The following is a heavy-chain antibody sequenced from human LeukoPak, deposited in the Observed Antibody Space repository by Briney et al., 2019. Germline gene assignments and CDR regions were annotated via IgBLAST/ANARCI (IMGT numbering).Heavy chain of an antibody. J-gene: IGHJ3*02. D-gene: IGHD3-10*01. CDR1: GGTFSSYA. V-gene: IGHV1-69*13. CDR3: ARGGSGSYWAFDI. Sequence: SVKGSCNASGGTFSSYAISWVRQAPGQGLEWMGGIIPIFGTANYAQKFQGRVTITADESTSTAYMELSSLRSEDTAVYYCARGGSGSYWAFDIWGQGTMVTVSS. CDR2: IIPIFGTA.